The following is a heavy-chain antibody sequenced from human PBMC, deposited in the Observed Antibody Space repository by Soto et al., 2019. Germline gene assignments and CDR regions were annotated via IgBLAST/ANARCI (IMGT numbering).Heavy chain of an antibody. CDR2: IIPIFGTA. Sequence: QVQLVQSGAEVKKPGSSVKVSCKASGGTFSSYAISWVRQAPGQGLEWMGGIIPIFGTANYAQKFQGRVTITADESTSTAYMELSSLRSEDTAVYYCAKPLRRDGYNWFWRHAFDIWGQGTMVTVSS. CDR3: AKPLRRDGYNWFWRHAFDI. D-gene: IGHD5-12*01. V-gene: IGHV1-69*01. CDR1: GGTFSSYA. J-gene: IGHJ3*02.